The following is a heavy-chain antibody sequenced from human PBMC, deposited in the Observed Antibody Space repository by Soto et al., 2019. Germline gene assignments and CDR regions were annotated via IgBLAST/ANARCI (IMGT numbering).Heavy chain of an antibody. CDR2: ILYSGTT. Sequence: PSETLSLTCAVYGGSFSGYFWVWIRQAPGKGLEWIASILYSGTTSYNSSLKSRVAISVDTSKNQFSLKLNSVTAADTAVYYCARLGWGNGDSDYWGQGTLVTVSS. D-gene: IGHD2-21*01. CDR1: GGSFSGYF. CDR3: ARLGWGNGDSDY. V-gene: IGHV4-34*12. J-gene: IGHJ4*02.